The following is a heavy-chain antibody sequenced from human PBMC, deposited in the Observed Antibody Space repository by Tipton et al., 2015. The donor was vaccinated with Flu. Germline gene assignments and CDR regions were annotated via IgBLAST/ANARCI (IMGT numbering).Heavy chain of an antibody. D-gene: IGHD3-9*01. CDR3: APEDHYDILTGYYPGARPGDFDY. V-gene: IGHV3-23*01. J-gene: IGHJ4*02. CDR1: GFTFSSYA. CDR2: ISGSGGST. Sequence: SLRLSCAASGFTFSSYAMSWVRQAPGKGLEWVSAISGSGGSTYYADSVKGRFTISRDNSKNTLYLQMNSLRAEDTAVYYCAPEDHYDILTGYYPGARPGDFDYWGQGTLVTVSS.